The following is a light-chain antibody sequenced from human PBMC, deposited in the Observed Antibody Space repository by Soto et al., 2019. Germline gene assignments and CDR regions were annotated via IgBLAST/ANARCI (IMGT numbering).Light chain of an antibody. CDR3: QQRSNWPPLYT. CDR1: QSVSSY. J-gene: IGKJ2*01. Sequence: EIVLTQSPATLSLSPGERATLSCRASQSVSSYLAWYQQNPGQAPRLLIYDASNRATGIPARFSGSGSGTDFTLTISSLEPEHFAFYYCQQRSNWPPLYTFGQGTKLEIK. V-gene: IGKV3-11*01. CDR2: DAS.